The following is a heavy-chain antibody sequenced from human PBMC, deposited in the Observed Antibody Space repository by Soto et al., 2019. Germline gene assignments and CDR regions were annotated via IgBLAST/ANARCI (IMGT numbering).Heavy chain of an antibody. Sequence: HPGGSLRLSCAASGFTLSRYAMSWVRQAPGKGLEWVSSISGSGGRTNYADSVKGRFTISRDSSKNTLYLEMDSLRAGDTAVYYCGGSHRPIEYHYYGMDVWGQGTTVTVSS. CDR2: ISGSGGRT. CDR1: GFTLSRYA. D-gene: IGHD1-26*01. J-gene: IGHJ6*02. CDR3: GGSHRPIEYHYYGMDV. V-gene: IGHV3-23*01.